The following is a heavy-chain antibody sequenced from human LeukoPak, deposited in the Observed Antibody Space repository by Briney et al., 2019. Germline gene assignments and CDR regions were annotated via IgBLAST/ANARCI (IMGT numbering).Heavy chain of an antibody. CDR1: GGSISSYY. V-gene: IGHV4-59*01. D-gene: IGHD2-2*01. CDR3: ARENIVVVPAANNWFDP. CDR2: IYYSGST. Sequence: SETLSLTCTVSGGSISSYYWSWIRPPPGKGLEWIGYIYYSGSTNYNPSLKSRVTISVDTSKNQFSLKLSSVTAADTAVYYCARENIVVVPAANNWFDPWGQGTLVTVSS. J-gene: IGHJ5*02.